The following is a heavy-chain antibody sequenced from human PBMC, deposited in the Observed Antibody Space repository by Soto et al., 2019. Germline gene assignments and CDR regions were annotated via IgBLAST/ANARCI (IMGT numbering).Heavy chain of an antibody. J-gene: IGHJ4*02. V-gene: IGHV3-30*18. CDR2: ISYDGSNK. CDR1: GFTFSSYG. Sequence: GGSLRLSCAASGFTFSSYGMHWVRQAPGKGLEWVAVISYDGSNKYYADSVKGRFTISRDNSKNTRYLQMNSLRAEDTAVYYCANPFGYSYGANDDYWGQGTLVTVSS. D-gene: IGHD5-18*01. CDR3: ANPFGYSYGANDDY.